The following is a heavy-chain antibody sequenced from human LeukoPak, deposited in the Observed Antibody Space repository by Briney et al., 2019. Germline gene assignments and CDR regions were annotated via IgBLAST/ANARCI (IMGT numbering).Heavy chain of an antibody. J-gene: IGHJ4*02. Sequence: GGSLRLSCAASGFTFSSYAMSWVRQAPGKGLEWVSAISGSGGSTYHADSVKGRFTISRDSSKDTLYLQMNSLRAEDTAVYYCAKVPGNYCSSTSCHLDYWGQGTLVTVSP. V-gene: IGHV3-23*01. D-gene: IGHD2-2*01. CDR3: AKVPGNYCSSTSCHLDY. CDR2: ISGSGGST. CDR1: GFTFSSYA.